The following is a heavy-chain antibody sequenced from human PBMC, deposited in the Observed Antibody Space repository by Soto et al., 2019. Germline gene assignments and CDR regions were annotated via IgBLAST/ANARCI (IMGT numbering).Heavy chain of an antibody. CDR1: GFTFGDYA. CDR3: TIPRGWFYYGAGSPYVYYMDV. J-gene: IGHJ6*03. V-gene: IGHV3-49*03. D-gene: IGHD3-10*01. CDR2: IRSKLYIEAT. Sequence: EVQLVESGGALVQPGRSLRLSCTASGFTFGDYAVSWFRQAPGKGLEWVGFIRSKLYIEATQFAASVKGRFTISRHDSESIAYLQMNSLKVEDTAVYYCTIPRGWFYYGAGSPYVYYMDVWGRGTTVNVSS.